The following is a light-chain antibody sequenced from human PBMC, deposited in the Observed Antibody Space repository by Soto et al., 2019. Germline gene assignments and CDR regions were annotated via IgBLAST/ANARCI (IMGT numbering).Light chain of an antibody. Sequence: IVMTQSPATLSVSPGESATLSCRASQSVSSYLAWYQQKHGQAPRLLMYDASNRATGIPARFSGSGSGTDATITISSLQQEDVAVYYCQQRSNWTITFCQGTRLEI. J-gene: IGKJ5*01. CDR2: DAS. CDR1: QSVSSY. V-gene: IGKV3-11*01. CDR3: QQRSNWTIT.